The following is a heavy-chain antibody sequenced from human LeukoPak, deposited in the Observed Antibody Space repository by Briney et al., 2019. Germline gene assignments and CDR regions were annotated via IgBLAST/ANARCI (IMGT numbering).Heavy chain of an antibody. Sequence: SETLSLTCAVSGDSISRGHYWGWIRQPPGKGLEWIGSIYHSGITYYNPSLKSRVTISVETSKNQFSLKLRSVTATGTAVYYCARVISGAAAGIDYWGQGTLVTVSS. CDR3: ARVISGAAAGIDY. J-gene: IGHJ4*02. CDR1: GDSISRGHY. CDR2: IYHSGIT. V-gene: IGHV4-38-2*01. D-gene: IGHD6-13*01.